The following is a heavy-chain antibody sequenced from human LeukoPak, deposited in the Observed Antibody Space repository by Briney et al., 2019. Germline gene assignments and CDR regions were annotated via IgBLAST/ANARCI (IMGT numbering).Heavy chain of an antibody. CDR2: INPNSGGT. CDR1: GYTFTGYY. V-gene: IGHV1-2*02. D-gene: IGHD6-19*01. Sequence: ASVKVSCKASGYTFTGYYMHWVRQAPGQGLEWMGWINPNSGGTNYAQKFQGRVTMTRDTSISTAYMELSRLRSDDTAVYYCARVAVAKVWFDPWGQGTLVTVSS. J-gene: IGHJ5*02. CDR3: ARVAVAKVWFDP.